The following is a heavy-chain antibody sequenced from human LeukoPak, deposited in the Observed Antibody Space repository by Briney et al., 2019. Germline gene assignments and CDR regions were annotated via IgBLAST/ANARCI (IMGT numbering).Heavy chain of an antibody. CDR2: INPNSGGT. CDR3: ARGGYSNSGFDP. CDR1: GYTFTSYD. J-gene: IGHJ5*02. Sequence: ASVKVSCKASGYTFTSYDINWVRQATGQGLEWMGWINPNSGGTNYAQKFQGRVTMTRDTSISTAYMELSSLRSEDTAVYYCARGGYSNSGFDPWGQGILVTVSS. D-gene: IGHD4-11*01. V-gene: IGHV1-2*02.